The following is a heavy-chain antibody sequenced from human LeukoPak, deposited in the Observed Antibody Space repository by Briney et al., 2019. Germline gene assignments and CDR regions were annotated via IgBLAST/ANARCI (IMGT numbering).Heavy chain of an antibody. Sequence: GSLRLSCAASGISFSNDFMDWVGRPPGKEMNYLSVISDIVDETYNANSVNGRFTISRDNSKNTLYLQMGTLSPEDTAVYDCARDPSVGGFSSSELDFWGQGTLVTVSS. D-gene: IGHD3-16*01. V-gene: IGHV3-64*01. CDR1: GISFSNDF. CDR2: ISDIVDET. CDR3: ARDPSVGGFSSSELDF. J-gene: IGHJ4*02.